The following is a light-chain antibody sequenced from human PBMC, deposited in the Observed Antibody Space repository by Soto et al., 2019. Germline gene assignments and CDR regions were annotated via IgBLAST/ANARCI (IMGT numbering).Light chain of an antibody. Sequence: QSVLTKPPSVSGAPGQRVTISCTGSSSNIGAGYDVHWYQQLPGTAPKLLIYGNSNRPSGVPDRFSGSKSGTSASLAITGLQAEDEADYYCQSYDSSLSVSVFGTGTKVTVL. CDR1: SSNIGAGYD. CDR2: GNS. CDR3: QSYDSSLSVSV. J-gene: IGLJ1*01. V-gene: IGLV1-40*01.